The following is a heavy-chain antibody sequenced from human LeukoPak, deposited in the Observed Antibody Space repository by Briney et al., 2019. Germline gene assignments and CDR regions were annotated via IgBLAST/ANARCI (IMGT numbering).Heavy chain of an antibody. D-gene: IGHD3-16*01. CDR1: GFTFSSYG. Sequence: GGSLRLSCVASGFTFSSYGMSWVRQAPGKGPEWVSAISGSDDTTYYADSVRGRFTISRDVSKNTLFLQMNSLRAEDTALYYCTKAKYYHFDYWGQGTQVTVSS. CDR2: ISGSDDTT. J-gene: IGHJ4*02. V-gene: IGHV3-23*01. CDR3: TKAKYYHFDY.